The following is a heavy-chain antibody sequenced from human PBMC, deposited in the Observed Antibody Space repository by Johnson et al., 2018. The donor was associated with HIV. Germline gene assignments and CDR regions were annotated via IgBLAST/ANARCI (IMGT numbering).Heavy chain of an antibody. J-gene: IGHJ3*02. CDR3: ARVPNDAFDI. CDR1: RITLSSYG. V-gene: IGHV3-30*03. Sequence: QVQLVESGGGVVQPGRSLRLSCAASRITLSSYGMHWVRQAPGKGLEWVAVISYDGSNKYYADSVKGRFTVSRDNSKNTVYLQMNSLRAEDTAVYYCARVPNDAFDIWGQGTMVTVSS. CDR2: ISYDGSNK.